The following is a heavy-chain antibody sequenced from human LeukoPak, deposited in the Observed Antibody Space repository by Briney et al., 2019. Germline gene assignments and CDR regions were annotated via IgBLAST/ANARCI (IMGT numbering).Heavy chain of an antibody. J-gene: IGHJ5*02. Sequence: SETLSLTCTVSGYSINSAFYWGWIRVPPGKGLEWIGSVFHRGTTYYNSSLKSRVNISIDTSKNQFSLKLNSLTAEDTAMYYCVRDGYYGSGSPGWFGPWGPGTLVIVSA. D-gene: IGHD3-10*01. V-gene: IGHV4-38-2*02. CDR2: VFHRGTT. CDR1: GYSINSAFY. CDR3: VRDGYYGSGSPGWFGP.